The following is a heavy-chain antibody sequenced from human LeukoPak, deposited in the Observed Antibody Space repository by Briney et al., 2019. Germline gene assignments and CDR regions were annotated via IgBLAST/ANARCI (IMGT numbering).Heavy chain of an antibody. J-gene: IGHJ4*02. Sequence: GGSLRLSCAASGFTFSSYAMSWVRQAPGKGLEWVSGISGTGGSTYYADSVKGRLTISRDNSKNTLYLQMNSLRAEDTAVYYCGRGHRFCSRGNCNSPVDYWGQGTLVTVSS. V-gene: IGHV3-23*01. CDR2: ISGTGGST. CDR3: GRGHRFCSRGNCNSPVDY. D-gene: IGHD2-15*01. CDR1: GFTFSSYA.